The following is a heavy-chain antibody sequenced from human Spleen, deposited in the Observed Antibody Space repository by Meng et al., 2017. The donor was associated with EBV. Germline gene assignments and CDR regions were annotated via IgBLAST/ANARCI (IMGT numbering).Heavy chain of an antibody. J-gene: IGHJ4*02. V-gene: IGHV4-4*02. Sequence: VHLEESGPGQVKPSGTLSLLCTVSGGSISTSNWWSWVRQSPEKGLEWIGEVFRTGDTNYNPSLKSRVTILIDKSKNQFPLKLNSVTAADTAIYFCASDGISRYFDNWGPGTLVTVSS. CDR2: VFRTGDT. D-gene: IGHD1-1*01. CDR1: GGSISTSNW. CDR3: ASDGISRYFDN.